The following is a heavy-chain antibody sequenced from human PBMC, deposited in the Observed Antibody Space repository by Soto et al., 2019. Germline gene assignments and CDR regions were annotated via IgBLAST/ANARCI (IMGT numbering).Heavy chain of an antibody. V-gene: IGHV3-21*06. CDR1: GVTFTRYS. CDR2: ISSTTNYI. D-gene: IGHD1-1*01. J-gene: IGHJ4*02. CDR3: ARESDDLTSHLDY. Sequence: GGSLRLSCGASGVTFTRYSMNWVRQAPGKGLEWVSSISSTTNYIYYGDSMKGRFTISRDNAKNSLYLEMNSLRAEDTAVYYCARESDDLTSHLDYWGQGTLVTVSS.